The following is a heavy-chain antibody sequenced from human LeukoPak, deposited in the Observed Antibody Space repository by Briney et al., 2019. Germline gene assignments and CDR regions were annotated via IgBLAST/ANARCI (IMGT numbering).Heavy chain of an antibody. Sequence: GGSLRLSCTASGFTFNIYAMSWVRQAPGKGLEWVSAISGRGDSTYYADSVKGRFTISRDNSKNTLYLQMNSLRAEDTAVYYCARGRIGGPKAPFDYWGQGTLVTVSS. CDR3: ARGRIGGPKAPFDY. CDR1: GFTFNIYA. D-gene: IGHD3-16*01. V-gene: IGHV3-23*01. J-gene: IGHJ4*02. CDR2: ISGRGDST.